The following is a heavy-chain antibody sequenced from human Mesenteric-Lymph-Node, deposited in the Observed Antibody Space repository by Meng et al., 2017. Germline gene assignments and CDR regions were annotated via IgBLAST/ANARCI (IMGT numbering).Heavy chain of an antibody. CDR2: ISSSSSYI. CDR3: ARDGRRWPDAFDI. J-gene: IGHJ3*02. CDR1: GFTFSSYS. D-gene: IGHD4-23*01. V-gene: IGHV3-21*01. Sequence: GESLKISCAASGFTFSSYSMNWVRQAPGKGLEWVSSISSSSSYIYYADSVKGRFTISRDNAKNSLYLQMNSLRAEDTAVYYCARDGRRWPDAFDIWGQGTMVTVSS.